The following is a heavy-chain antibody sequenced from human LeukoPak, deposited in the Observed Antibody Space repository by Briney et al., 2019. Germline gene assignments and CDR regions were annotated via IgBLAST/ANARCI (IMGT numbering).Heavy chain of an antibody. CDR1: RYMLTQLF. V-gene: IGHV1-24*01. CDR2: FDPEDDER. Sequence: ASVKVSCKLSRYMLTQLFMHWVRQAAGKEVEGMGGFDPEDDERIYTQKFQGRVTMTEDTSTDTAYMELSSLRSVDTAVYYCATETTAGTLDYWGQGTLVTVSS. J-gene: IGHJ4*02. CDR3: ATETTAGTLDY. D-gene: IGHD6-13*01.